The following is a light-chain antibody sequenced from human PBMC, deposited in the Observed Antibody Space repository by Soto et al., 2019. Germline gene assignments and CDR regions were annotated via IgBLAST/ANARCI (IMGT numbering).Light chain of an antibody. CDR2: GAS. Sequence: EIVLTQSPGTLSLSQGERATLSCRASQSVSSSYLAWYQQKPGQAPRLLIYGASSRATGIPDRFSGSGSGTKFTLTIASLQPDDFATYYCQQYETFSGTFGPGTKVDI. CDR3: QQYETFSGT. J-gene: IGKJ1*01. CDR1: QSVSSSY. V-gene: IGKV3-20*01.